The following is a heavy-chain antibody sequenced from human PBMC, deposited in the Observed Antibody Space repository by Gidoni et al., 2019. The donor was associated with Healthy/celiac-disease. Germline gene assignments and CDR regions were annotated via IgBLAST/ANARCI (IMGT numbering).Heavy chain of an antibody. CDR2: MNPNSGNT. CDR1: GYTFTSYD. CDR3: ARGDIVVVPPNYYYYYMDV. Sequence: QVQLVQSGAEVKKPGASVKVSCKASGYTFTSYDSNWVRQATGQGLEWMGWMNPNSGNTGYAQKFQGRVTMTRNTSISTAYMELSSLRSEDTAVYYCARGDIVVVPPNYYYYYMDVWGKGTTVTVSS. D-gene: IGHD2-2*01. J-gene: IGHJ6*03. V-gene: IGHV1-8*01.